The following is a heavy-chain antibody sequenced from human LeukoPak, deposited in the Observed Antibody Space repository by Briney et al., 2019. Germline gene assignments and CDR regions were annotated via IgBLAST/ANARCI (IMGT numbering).Heavy chain of an antibody. D-gene: IGHD3-22*01. CDR3: ARLRQDYYYDSSGSSSYFDY. CDR1: GGSISSGGYY. Sequence: SQTLSLTCTVSGGSISSGGYYWSWIRQHPGKGLEWIGYIYYSGSTYYNPSLKSRFTISVDTSKNQFSLRLSSVTAADTAVYYCARLRQDYYYDSSGSSSYFDYWGQGTLVTVSS. V-gene: IGHV4-31*03. J-gene: IGHJ4*02. CDR2: IYYSGST.